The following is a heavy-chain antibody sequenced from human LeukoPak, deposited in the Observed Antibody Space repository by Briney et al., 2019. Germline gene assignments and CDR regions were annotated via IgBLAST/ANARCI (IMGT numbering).Heavy chain of an antibody. J-gene: IGHJ4*02. D-gene: IGHD3-10*01. V-gene: IGHV4-59*01. CDR1: GGSISSYY. Sequence: SETLSLTCTASGGSISSYYWSWIRQPPGKGLEWIGYIYYSGSTNYNPSLKSRVTISVDTSKNQFSLKLSSVTAADTAVYYCARDATYYYGSGSYSTFDYWGQGTLVTVSS. CDR3: ARDATYYYGSGSYSTFDY. CDR2: IYYSGST.